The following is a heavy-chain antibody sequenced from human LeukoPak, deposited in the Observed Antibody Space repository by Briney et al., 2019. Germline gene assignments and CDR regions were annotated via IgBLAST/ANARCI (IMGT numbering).Heavy chain of an antibody. CDR2: IWYDGSNK. V-gene: IGHV3-33*01. CDR3: ARDPDQGYGGGGYFDY. CDR1: GFTFSSYG. Sequence: GGSLRLSCAASGFTFSSYGMHWVRQAPGKGLEWVAVIWYDGSNKYYADSVKGRFTISRDNSKNTLYLQMNSLRAEDTAVYYCARDPDQGYGGGGYFDYWGQGTLVTVSS. D-gene: IGHD4-23*01. J-gene: IGHJ4*02.